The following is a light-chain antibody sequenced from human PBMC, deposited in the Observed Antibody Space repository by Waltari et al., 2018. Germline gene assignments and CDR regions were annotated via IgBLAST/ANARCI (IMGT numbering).Light chain of an antibody. CDR2: DVY. Sequence: QSALTQPRSVSGSPGQSVTIPCTGTSSDVGGYNYVTWYQHHPGKAPKRMLYDVYKRPSGVPDRFSGSKSGNTASLTISGLQVEDEADYYCCSYAGSYTLIFGGGTKLTVL. J-gene: IGLJ2*01. CDR3: CSYAGSYTLI. CDR1: SSDVGGYNY. V-gene: IGLV2-11*01.